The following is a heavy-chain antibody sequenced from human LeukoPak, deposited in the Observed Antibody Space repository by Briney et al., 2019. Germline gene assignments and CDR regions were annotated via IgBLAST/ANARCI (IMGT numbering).Heavy chain of an antibody. V-gene: IGHV4-4*08. J-gene: IGHJ1*01. CDR2: IYRFGNT. CDR3: AGRGQRYFRD. CDR1: GDSISPDY. Sequence: SETLSLTCTVSGDSISPDYWSWIRQPPGKGLEWIGYIYRFGNTDYNPSLMRRVTISLDTSKKQLSLNLTSVTAAGTAVYYCAGRGQRYFRDWGQGTLVTVSS.